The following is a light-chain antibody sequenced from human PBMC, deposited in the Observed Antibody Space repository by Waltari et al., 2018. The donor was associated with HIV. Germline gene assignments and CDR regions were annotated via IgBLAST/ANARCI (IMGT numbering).Light chain of an antibody. Sequence: QSVLTQPPSVSAAPGQKVTNSCSGSSTNIGNNFVTWYQQLPGTAPKLLIYYNNNRPSGIPDRFSGSKSGTSATLGITGLQTGDEADYYCGTWDSRLSVWVFGGGTNLTVL. CDR2: YNN. J-gene: IGLJ3*02. CDR3: GTWDSRLSVWV. CDR1: STNIGNNF. V-gene: IGLV1-51*01.